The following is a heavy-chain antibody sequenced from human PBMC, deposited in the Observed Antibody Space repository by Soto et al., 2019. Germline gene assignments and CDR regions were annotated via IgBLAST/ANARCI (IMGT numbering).Heavy chain of an antibody. CDR3: ARRWSIAAHAAFDI. J-gene: IGHJ3*02. V-gene: IGHV4-59*01. CDR2: IYYSGST. CDR1: GGSISSYY. D-gene: IGHD6-6*01. Sequence: SETLSLTCTVSGGSISSYYWSWIRQPPGKGLEWIGYIYYSGSTNYNPSLKSRVTISVDTSKNQFSLKLSSVTAAVTVVYYCARRWSIAAHAAFDIWGQETMLTVSS.